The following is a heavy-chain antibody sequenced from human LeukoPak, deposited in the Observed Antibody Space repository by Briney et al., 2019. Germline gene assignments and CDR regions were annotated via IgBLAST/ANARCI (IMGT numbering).Heavy chain of an antibody. J-gene: IGHJ4*02. V-gene: IGHV3-7*01. D-gene: IGHD4-17*01. CDR3: EGSTVTTNY. CDR1: GFTLSTYW. Sequence: GGSLRLSCVVSGFTLSTYWMTWVRQAPGKGLEWVANIKHDGSEKHYVNSVKGRFTISRDNAKNLVYLQMNSLRGEDTAMYYCEGSTVTTNYWGQGTLVTVSS. CDR2: IKHDGSEK.